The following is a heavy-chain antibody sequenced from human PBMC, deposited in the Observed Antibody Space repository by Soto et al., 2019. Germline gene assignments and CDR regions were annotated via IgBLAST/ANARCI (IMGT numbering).Heavy chain of an antibody. J-gene: IGHJ5*02. CDR1: GFTFSSYS. D-gene: IGHD6-19*01. CDR2: ISSSSSYI. Sequence: PGGSLRLSCAASGFTFSSYSMNWVRQAPGKGLEWVSSISSSSSYIYYADSVKGRFTISRDNAKNSLYLQMNSLRAEDTAVYYCARGSSGWLPNWFDPWGQGTLAPVSS. CDR3: ARGSSGWLPNWFDP. V-gene: IGHV3-21*01.